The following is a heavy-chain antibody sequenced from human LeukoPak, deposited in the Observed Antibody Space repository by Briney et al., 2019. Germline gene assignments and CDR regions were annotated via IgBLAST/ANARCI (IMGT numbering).Heavy chain of an antibody. CDR3: ARGYSSGRGAFDI. CDR1: GFTFSSYA. CDR2: ISSSSSTI. D-gene: IGHD6-19*01. J-gene: IGHJ3*02. V-gene: IGHV3-48*04. Sequence: GGSLRLSCAASGFTFSSYAMSWVRQAPGKGLEWVSYISSSSSTIYYADSVKGRFTVSRDNANNSLYLQMNSLRAEDTAVYYCARGYSSGRGAFDIWGQGTMVTVSS.